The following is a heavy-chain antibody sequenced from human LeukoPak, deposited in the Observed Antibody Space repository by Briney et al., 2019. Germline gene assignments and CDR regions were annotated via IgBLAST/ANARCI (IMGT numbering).Heavy chain of an antibody. CDR2: MNPNSGNT. D-gene: IGHD6-13*01. Sequence: ASVKVSCKASGYTFTSYDINWVRQATGQGLEWMGWMNPNSGNTGYAQKFQGRVTTTADESTSTAYMELSSLRSEDTAVYYCARLPGDYSSSWYAFDIWGQGTMVTVSS. V-gene: IGHV1-8*01. J-gene: IGHJ3*02. CDR3: ARLPGDYSSSWYAFDI. CDR1: GYTFTSYD.